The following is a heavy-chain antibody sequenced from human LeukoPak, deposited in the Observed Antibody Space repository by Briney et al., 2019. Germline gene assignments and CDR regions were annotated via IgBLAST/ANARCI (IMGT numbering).Heavy chain of an antibody. CDR3: ASASTARSPFDY. J-gene: IGHJ4*02. D-gene: IGHD6-25*01. Sequence: GGSLRLSCAASGFTFRSYSMNWVRQAPGKGLEWVSSISSSSSYIYYADSVKGRFTISRDNAKNSLYLQMNSLRAEDTAVYYCASASTARSPFDYWGQGTLVTVSS. CDR1: GFTFRSYS. V-gene: IGHV3-21*01. CDR2: ISSSSSYI.